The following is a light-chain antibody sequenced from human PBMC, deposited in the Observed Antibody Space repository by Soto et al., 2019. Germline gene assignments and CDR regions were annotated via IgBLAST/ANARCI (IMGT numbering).Light chain of an antibody. CDR1: QTVLYSSNNKNY. V-gene: IGKV4-1*01. CDR2: WAS. Sequence: DIVMTQSPDSLAVSLGERATINCKSSQTVLYSSNNKNYLAWYQQKPGQPPKLLIYWASTRESGVPDRFSGSGSGTDFTLTISSLQAEDVAVDYCQQYYDNPPFTFGGGTKVEIK. CDR3: QQYYDNPPFT. J-gene: IGKJ4*01.